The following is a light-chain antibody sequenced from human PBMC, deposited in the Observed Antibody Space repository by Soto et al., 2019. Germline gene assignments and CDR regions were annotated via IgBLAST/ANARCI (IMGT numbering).Light chain of an antibody. CDR2: GAS. J-gene: IGKJ1*01. CDR3: QQYDSSPWT. CDR1: TKVSSTY. Sequence: DIMLTPPSPSPSFSSRERATLSCRGGTKVSSTYLAWYQQIPGQAPRLLIYGASSRDTGIPYRFSGSGSGTDFTLTISRLEPEDFAAYYCQQYDSSPWTFGQGTKVDIK. V-gene: IGKV3-20*01.